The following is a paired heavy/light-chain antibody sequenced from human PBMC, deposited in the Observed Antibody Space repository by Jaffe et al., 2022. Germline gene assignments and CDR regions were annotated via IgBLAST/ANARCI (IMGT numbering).Light chain of an antibody. J-gene: IGKJ2*01. CDR2: GAS. Sequence: EIVLTQSPGTLSLSPGERATLSCRASQSVSSSYLAWYQQKPGQAPRLLIYGASSRATGIPDRFSGSGSGTDFTLTISRLEPEDFAVYYCQQYGSSLMYTFGQGTKLEIK. CDR3: QQYGSSLMYT. V-gene: IGKV3-20*01. CDR1: QSVSSSY.
Heavy chain of an antibody. CDR2: IYPGDSDT. Sequence: EVQLVQSGAEVKKPGESLKISCKGSGYSFTSYWIGWVRQMPGKGLEWMGIIYPGDSDTRYSPSFQGQVTISADKSISTAYLQWSSLKASDTAMYYCVSLYDSSGYYYGGTLDYWGQGTLVTVSS. CDR1: GYSFTSYW. V-gene: IGHV5-51*03. J-gene: IGHJ4*02. CDR3: VSLYDSSGYYYGGTLDY. D-gene: IGHD3-22*01.